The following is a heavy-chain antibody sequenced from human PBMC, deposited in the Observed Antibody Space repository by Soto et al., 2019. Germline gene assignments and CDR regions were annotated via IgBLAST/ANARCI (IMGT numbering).Heavy chain of an antibody. CDR3: ARDALVRGVHPPDY. J-gene: IGHJ4*02. V-gene: IGHV3-33*01. CDR1: GFALSSFD. D-gene: IGHD3-10*01. Sequence: QVQLAESGGGVVQSGRSLRLSCAASGFALSSFDMHWVRQAPGKGLEWVAVIWYDGSNEYYADSVKGRFTISRDNSKNTLYLQMNSLRVEDTAVYYCARDALVRGVHPPDYWGQGTLVTVSS. CDR2: IWYDGSNE.